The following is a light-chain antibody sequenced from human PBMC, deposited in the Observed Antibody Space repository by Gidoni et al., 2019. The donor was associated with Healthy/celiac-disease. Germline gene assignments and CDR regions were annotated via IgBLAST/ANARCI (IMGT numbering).Light chain of an antibody. J-gene: IGKJ3*01. CDR2: DAS. CDR3: QQRSNWPPEFT. Sequence: EIVLTQSPATLSLSPGERATLPCRASQSVSSYLAWYQQKPGQAPRLLIYDASNRATGIPARFSGRGSGTDFTLTISSLEPEDFAVYYCQQRSNWPPEFTFGPGTKVDIK. CDR1: QSVSSY. V-gene: IGKV3-11*01.